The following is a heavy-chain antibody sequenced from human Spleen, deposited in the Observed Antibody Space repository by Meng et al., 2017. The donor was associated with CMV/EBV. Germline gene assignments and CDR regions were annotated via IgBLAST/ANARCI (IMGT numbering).Heavy chain of an antibody. V-gene: IGHV4-59*01. Sequence: GSLRLSCTVSTGSISSYYWSWIRQPPGKGLEWIGYIYSSGSTNYNPSLKSRVTISVDTSKNQFSLKVSSVTAADTVVYYCASTAGGYYDFWSGWFDPWGQGTLVTVSS. CDR1: TGSISSYY. CDR2: IYSSGST. D-gene: IGHD3-3*01. J-gene: IGHJ5*02. CDR3: ASTAGGYYDFWSGWFDP.